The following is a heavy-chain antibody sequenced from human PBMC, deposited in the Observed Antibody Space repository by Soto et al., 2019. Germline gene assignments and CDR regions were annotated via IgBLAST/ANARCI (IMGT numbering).Heavy chain of an antibody. V-gene: IGHV4-31*03. Sequence: QVQLQESGPGLVKPSQTLSLTCTVSGDSLNSGSFYWTWIRHHPEKGLEWIGFISYTGSTDQSPSLKSRVSISVDTSKNQFSLNLTSVTAAYTAVYYCASGYGDYYYYMDVWGKGTTVTVSS. CDR1: GDSLNSGSFY. CDR2: ISYTGST. D-gene: IGHD6-13*01. CDR3: ASGYGDYYYYMDV. J-gene: IGHJ6*03.